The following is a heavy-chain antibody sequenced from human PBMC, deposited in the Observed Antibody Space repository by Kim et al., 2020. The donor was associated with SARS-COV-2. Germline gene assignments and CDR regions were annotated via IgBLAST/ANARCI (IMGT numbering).Heavy chain of an antibody. D-gene: IGHD3-22*01. CDR1: GYTFTSYA. Sequence: ASVKVSCKASGYTFTSYAMNWVRQAPGQGLEWMGWINTNTGNPTYAQGFTGRFVFSLDTSVSTAYLQISSLKAEDTAVYYCARDWECYYDSSGYCPWGYYYMGVWGKGTPVTVSS. V-gene: IGHV7-4-1*02. CDR2: INTNTGNP. CDR3: ARDWECYYDSSGYCPWGYYYMGV. J-gene: IGHJ6*03.